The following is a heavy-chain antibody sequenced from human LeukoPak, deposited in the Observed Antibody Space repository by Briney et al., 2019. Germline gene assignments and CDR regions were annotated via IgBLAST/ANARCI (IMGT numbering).Heavy chain of an antibody. CDR1: GYSFTSYW. J-gene: IGHJ4*02. D-gene: IGHD5-18*01. CDR3: ARPRGYSYGSLFDY. V-gene: IGHV5-51*01. Sequence: GESLKISCKGSGYSFTSYWIAWVRQMPGKGLEWMGIIYPGDSDTKYSPSFQGRVTISADKSISTAYLQWSSQKASDTAMYYCARPRGYSYGSLFDYWGQGTLVTVSS. CDR2: IYPGDSDT.